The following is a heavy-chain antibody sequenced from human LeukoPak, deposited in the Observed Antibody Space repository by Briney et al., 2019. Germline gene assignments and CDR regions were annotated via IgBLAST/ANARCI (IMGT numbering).Heavy chain of an antibody. CDR2: ISYDGSNK. Sequence: PGGSLRLSCAASGFTFTSYSMNWVRQAPGKGLEWVAVISYDGSNKYYADSVKGRFTISRDNSKNTLYLQMNSLRAEDTAVYYCARGSGAAAGTGFDYWGQGTLVTVSS. J-gene: IGHJ4*02. V-gene: IGHV3-30-3*01. D-gene: IGHD6-13*01. CDR3: ARGSGAAAGTGFDY. CDR1: GFTFTSYS.